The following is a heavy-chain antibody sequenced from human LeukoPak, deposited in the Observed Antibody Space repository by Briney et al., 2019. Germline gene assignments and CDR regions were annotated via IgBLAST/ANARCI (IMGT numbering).Heavy chain of an antibody. CDR2: IYSSGRT. CDR3: ARDYSYPDY. D-gene: IGHD5-18*01. CDR1: GASISAYH. V-gene: IGHV4-4*07. Sequence: SETLPLTCSVSGASISAYHWSWIRQPPGKGLEWIGRIYSSGRTNYIPSLKSRLTMSVDTSKNQFSLKLNSVTAADTAVYYCARDYSYPDYWGQGTLVTVSS. J-gene: IGHJ4*02.